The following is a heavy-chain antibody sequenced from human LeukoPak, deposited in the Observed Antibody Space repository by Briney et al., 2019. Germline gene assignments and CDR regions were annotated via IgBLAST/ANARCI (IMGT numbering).Heavy chain of an antibody. J-gene: IGHJ4*02. D-gene: IGHD5-12*01. Sequence: ASVKVSCKSSGGSFSTYAVNWVRQAPGQGLEWMGRLIPVLGMSHYAPGFQGRVTLTPDRSTNTAYMELDRLTSDDTAVYFCARDRGGGFDLAFFDHWGQGTLVTVSS. V-gene: IGHV1-69*04. CDR2: LIPVLGMS. CDR1: GGSFSTYA. CDR3: ARDRGGGFDLAFFDH.